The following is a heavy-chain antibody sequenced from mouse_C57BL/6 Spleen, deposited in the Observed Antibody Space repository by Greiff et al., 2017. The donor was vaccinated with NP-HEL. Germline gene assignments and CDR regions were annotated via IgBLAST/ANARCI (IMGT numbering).Heavy chain of an antibody. CDR1: GYAFSSYW. D-gene: IGHD2-3*01. CDR2: IYPGDGDT. CDR3: ARWGWLLGYFDY. J-gene: IGHJ2*01. V-gene: IGHV1-80*01. Sequence: QVQLQQSGAELVKPGASVKISCKASGYAFSSYWMNWVKQRPGKGLEWIGQIYPGDGDTNYNGKFKGKATLTADNSSSTAYMQLSSLTSEDSAVYFCARWGWLLGYFDYWGQGTTLTVSS.